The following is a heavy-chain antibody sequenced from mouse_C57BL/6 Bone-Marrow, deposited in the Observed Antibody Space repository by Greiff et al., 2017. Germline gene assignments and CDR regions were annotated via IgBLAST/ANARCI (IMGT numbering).Heavy chain of an antibody. CDR2: IRSKSNNYAT. V-gene: IGHV10-1*01. Sequence: EVQLQESGGGLVQPKGSLKLSCAASGFSFNTYAMNWVRQAPGKGLEWVARIRSKSNNYATYYAVSVKDRFTISRDDSESVLYLKMINLETEATALYYSVGRRDYWGQGTSVTVSS. J-gene: IGHJ4*01. CDR1: GFSFNTYA. CDR3: VGRRDY.